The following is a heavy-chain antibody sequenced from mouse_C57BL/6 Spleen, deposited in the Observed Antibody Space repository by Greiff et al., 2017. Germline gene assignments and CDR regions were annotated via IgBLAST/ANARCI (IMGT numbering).Heavy chain of an antibody. D-gene: IGHD3-2*02. Sequence: VQLQQSGAELVRPGASVTLSCKASGYTFTDYEMHWVKQTPVHGLEWIGAIDPETGGTAYNQKFKGKAILTADKSSSTAYMELRSLTSEDSAVYYCTRPLDSSGPHDYWGQGTTLTVSS. CDR1: GYTFTDYE. CDR2: IDPETGGT. V-gene: IGHV1-15*01. CDR3: TRPLDSSGPHDY. J-gene: IGHJ2*01.